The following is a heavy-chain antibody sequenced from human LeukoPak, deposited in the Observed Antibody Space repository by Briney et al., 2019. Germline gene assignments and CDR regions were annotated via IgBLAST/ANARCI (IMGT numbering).Heavy chain of an antibody. D-gene: IGHD1-26*01. CDR1: GYTFTGYY. J-gene: IGHJ4*02. V-gene: IGHV1-2*06. CDR3: ARPSSGSGSKPALDY. Sequence: GASVKVSCKASGYTFTGYYMHWVRQAPGQGLDWMGRINPNSGGTNYAQKFQGRVTMTRDTSISTAYMELSRLRSDDTAVYYCARPSSGSGSKPALDYWGQGTLVTVSS. CDR2: INPNSGGT.